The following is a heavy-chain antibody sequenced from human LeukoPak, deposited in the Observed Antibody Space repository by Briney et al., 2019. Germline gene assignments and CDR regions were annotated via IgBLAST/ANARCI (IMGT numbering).Heavy chain of an antibody. CDR3: ASGYYDFWSGYSHSYYFDY. CDR1: GFTFSSYW. CDR2: IKQDGSEK. Sequence: GGPLRLSCAASGFTFSSYWMSWVRQAPGKGREWVANIKQDGSEKYYVDSVKGRFTISRDNAKNSLYLQMNSLRAEDTAVYYCASGYYDFWSGYSHSYYFDYWGQGTLVTVSS. D-gene: IGHD3-3*01. V-gene: IGHV3-7*01. J-gene: IGHJ4*02.